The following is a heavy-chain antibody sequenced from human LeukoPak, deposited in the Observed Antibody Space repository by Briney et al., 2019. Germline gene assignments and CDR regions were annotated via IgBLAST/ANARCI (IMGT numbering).Heavy chain of an antibody. D-gene: IGHD5-18*01. CDR3: ARDRKYSYGFDAFDI. CDR2: ISPYSGNT. CDR1: GYSFTSYG. V-gene: IGHV1-18*01. Sequence: ASVKVSCKASGYSFTSYGISWVRQAPGQGPEWMGWISPYSGNTNLAQKFQGRVTMTRDTSTSTVYMELSSLRSEDTAVYYCARDRKYSYGFDAFDIWGQGTMVTVSS. J-gene: IGHJ3*02.